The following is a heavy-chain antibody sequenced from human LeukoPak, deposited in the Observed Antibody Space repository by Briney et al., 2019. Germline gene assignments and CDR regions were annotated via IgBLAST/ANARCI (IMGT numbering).Heavy chain of an antibody. CDR1: GFTFDDYA. J-gene: IGHJ4*02. Sequence: PGGSLRLSCAASGFTFDDYAMHWVRQAPGKGLEWVSGISWNSGSIGYADSVKGRFTISRDNAKNSLYLQMNSLRAEDTALYYCAKDIRGAVAAGLDYWGQGTLVTVFS. CDR3: AKDIRGAVAAGLDY. V-gene: IGHV3-9*01. CDR2: ISWNSGSI. D-gene: IGHD6-19*01.